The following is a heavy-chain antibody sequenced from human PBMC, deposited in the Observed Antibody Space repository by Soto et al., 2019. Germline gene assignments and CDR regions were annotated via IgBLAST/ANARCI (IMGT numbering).Heavy chain of an antibody. CDR2: ISGSGGST. Sequence: GGSLRLSCAASGFTFSSYAMSWVRQAPGKGLEWVSAISGSGGSTYYADSVKGRFTISRDNSKNTLYLQMNSLRAEDTAVYYCAKENYAITLGYYYYYMDVWGKGTTVTVSS. CDR1: GFTFSSYA. V-gene: IGHV3-23*01. CDR3: AKENYAITLGYYYYYMDV. J-gene: IGHJ6*03. D-gene: IGHD5-12*01.